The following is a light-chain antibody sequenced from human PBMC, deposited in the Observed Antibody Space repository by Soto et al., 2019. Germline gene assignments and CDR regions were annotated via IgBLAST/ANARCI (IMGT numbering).Light chain of an antibody. CDR2: WAS. CDR3: PQYYNIPWT. V-gene: IGKV4-1*01. J-gene: IGKJ1*01. CDR1: QSVFYSSKSKNS. Sequence: DIVMTQSPDSLAVSTVARATITCKSSQSVFYSSKSKNSVAWYQQKPGQPPKLLIYWASSRETGVPARCSGSGSGADFTLTSSSLQAEDVAVYDWPQYYNIPWTFGQGTKVEVK.